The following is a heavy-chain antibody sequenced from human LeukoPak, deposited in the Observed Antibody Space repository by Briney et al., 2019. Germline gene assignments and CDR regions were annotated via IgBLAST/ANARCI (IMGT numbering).Heavy chain of an antibody. CDR2: SNPNSGGT. CDR1: GYTFTGYY. J-gene: IGHJ4*02. D-gene: IGHD3-16*01. V-gene: IGHV1-2*02. CDR3: ARLVHSGLGEDDY. Sequence: ASVKVSCKASGYTFTGYYMHWVRQAPGQGLEWMGWSNPNSGGTNYAQKFQGRVTVTRDTSISTAYMDLSSLRSDDTAVYYCARLVHSGLGEDDYWGQGTLVTVSS.